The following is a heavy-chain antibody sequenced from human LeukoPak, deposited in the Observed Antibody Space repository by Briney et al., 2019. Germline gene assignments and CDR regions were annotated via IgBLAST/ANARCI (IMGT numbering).Heavy chain of an antibody. CDR2: MNPNSGKT. CDR1: GYTFINYD. CDR3: ARSYYSSSPGWFDP. Sequence: ASVKVSCKASGYTFINYDISWVRQATGRGLEWMGWMNPNSGKTDYAQNFQGRITMTRNTSVSTAYLELSSLRSEDTAVYYCARSYYSSSPGWFDPWGQGTLVTVSS. D-gene: IGHD6-13*01. J-gene: IGHJ5*02. V-gene: IGHV1-8*01.